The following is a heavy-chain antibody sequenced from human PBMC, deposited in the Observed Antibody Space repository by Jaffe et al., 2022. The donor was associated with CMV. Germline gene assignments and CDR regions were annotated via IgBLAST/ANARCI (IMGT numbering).Heavy chain of an antibody. V-gene: IGHV1-69*09. CDR2: IIPILGIA. D-gene: IGHD2-2*01. CDR3: AREMYQLLSNYYYYMDV. CDR1: GGTFSSYA. Sequence: QVQLVQSGAEVKKPGSSVKVSCKASGGTFSSYAISWVRQAPGQGLEWMGRIIPILGIANYAQKFQGRVTITADKSTSTAYMELSSLRSEDTAVYYCAREMYQLLSNYYYYMDVWGKGTTVTVSS. J-gene: IGHJ6*03.